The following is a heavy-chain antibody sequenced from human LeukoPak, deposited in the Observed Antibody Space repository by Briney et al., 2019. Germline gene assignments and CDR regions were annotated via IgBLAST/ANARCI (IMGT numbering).Heavy chain of an antibody. J-gene: IGHJ5*01. D-gene: IGHD5-24*01. Sequence: SETLSLTCTVSGGSISSYYWSWIRQPPGRGLQWIGFTSYSGRANYNPSLKDRVTVSLDTSKNQFYLKVTSVTAADTAVYYCARRRVEMAPITEGNWFDSWGQGTPVTVSS. V-gene: IGHV4-59*08. CDR2: TSYSGRA. CDR3: ARRRVEMAPITEGNWFDS. CDR1: GGSISSYY.